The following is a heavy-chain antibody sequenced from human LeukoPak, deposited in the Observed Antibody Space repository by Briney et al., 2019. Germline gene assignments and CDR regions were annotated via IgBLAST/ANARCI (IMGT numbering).Heavy chain of an antibody. D-gene: IGHD3-9*01. J-gene: IGHJ6*03. CDR3: ARVSGNYDILTGYYRPYYYYYYMDV. CDR1: GGSFSGYY. CDR2: INHSGST. V-gene: IGHV4-34*01. Sequence: PSGTLSLTCAVYGGSFSGYYWSWIRQPPGKGLEWIGEINHSGSTNYNPSLKSRVTISVDTSKNQFSLKLSSVTAADTAVYYCARVSGNYDILTGYYRPYYYYYYMDVWGKGTTVTVSS.